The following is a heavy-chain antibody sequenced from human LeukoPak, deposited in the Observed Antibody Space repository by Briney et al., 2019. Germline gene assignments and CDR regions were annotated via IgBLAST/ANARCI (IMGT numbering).Heavy chain of an antibody. CDR3: ARLDCYDVVGCYNH. D-gene: IGHD3/OR15-3a*01. CDR1: GDSVTTYY. Sequence: PSETLSLTCSVSGDSVTTYYWSWIRQATGKGLEWIGYVSHDGTTNYTPSLSSRVIMSVDTANNTISLRLTSVTAADTAIYYCARLDCYDVVGCYNHWGRGTQVTVS. V-gene: IGHV4-59*08. CDR2: VSHDGTT. J-gene: IGHJ5*02.